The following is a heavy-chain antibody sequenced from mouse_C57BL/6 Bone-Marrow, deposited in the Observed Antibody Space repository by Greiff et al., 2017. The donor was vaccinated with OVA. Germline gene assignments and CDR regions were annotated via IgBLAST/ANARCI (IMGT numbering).Heavy chain of an antibody. V-gene: IGHV1-75*01. CDR2: IFPGSGST. Sequence: QVQLQQSGPELVKPGASVKISCKASGYTFTDYYINWVKQRPGQGLEWIGWIFPGSGSTYYNEKFKGKATLTVDKSSITAYMLLSSLTSEDSAVYFCARSYYGSSIAMDYWGQGTSVTVSS. CDR1: GYTFTDYY. J-gene: IGHJ4*01. D-gene: IGHD1-1*01. CDR3: ARSYYGSSIAMDY.